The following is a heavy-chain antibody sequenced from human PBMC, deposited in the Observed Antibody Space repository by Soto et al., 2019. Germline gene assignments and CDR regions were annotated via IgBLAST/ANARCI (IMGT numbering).Heavy chain of an antibody. Sequence: GGSQRLSCAASGFSFPNAWMTWVRQAPGKGLEWVGRVTTKIDGGTTDYAAPVKGRFTISRDDSKNTLYLQMNSLKTEDTAVYYCTEKTYYDILTDYYYYYGMDVWGQGTTVTVSS. D-gene: IGHD3-9*01. J-gene: IGHJ6*02. CDR1: GFSFPNAW. CDR2: VTTKIDGGTT. V-gene: IGHV3-15*01. CDR3: TEKTYYDILTDYYYYYGMDV.